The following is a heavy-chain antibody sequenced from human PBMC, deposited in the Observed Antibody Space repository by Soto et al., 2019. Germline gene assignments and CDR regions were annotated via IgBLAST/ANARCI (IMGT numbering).Heavy chain of an antibody. D-gene: IGHD2-2*01. CDR1: GFTFTSSA. Sequence: GASVKVSCKASGFTFTSSAVQWVRQARGQHLEWIGWIVVGSGNTNYAQKFQERVTITRDMSTSTAYMELSSLRSEDTAVYYCAAQEDCCSTRCYEGWFDPWGQGNLVTVSS. CDR2: IVVGSGNT. J-gene: IGHJ5*02. CDR3: AAQEDCCSTRCYEGWFDP. V-gene: IGHV1-58*01.